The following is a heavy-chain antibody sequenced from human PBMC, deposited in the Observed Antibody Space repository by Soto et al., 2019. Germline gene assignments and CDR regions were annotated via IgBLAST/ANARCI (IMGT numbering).Heavy chain of an antibody. V-gene: IGHV3-7*01. J-gene: IGHJ4*02. Sequence: GGSLRLSCVASGFTFSGYWMSWVRQAPGKGLEWVANIKQDGSRTHYADSVKGRFTISRDNSKNTAYLQMSSLRPEDTAVYYCVKGEYYYDGSAYYPFDYWGQGRMVTVSS. D-gene: IGHD3-22*01. CDR1: GFTFSGYW. CDR3: VKGEYYYDGSAYYPFDY. CDR2: IKQDGSRT.